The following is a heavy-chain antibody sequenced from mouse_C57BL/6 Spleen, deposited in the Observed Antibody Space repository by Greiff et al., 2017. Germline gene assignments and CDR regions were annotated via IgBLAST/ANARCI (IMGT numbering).Heavy chain of an antibody. Sequence: QVQLQQPGAELVKPGASVKLSCKASGYTFTSYWMQWVKQRPGQGLEWIGEIDPSDSYTNYNQKFKGKATLTVDTSSSTAYMQLSSLTSEDSAVYYCARRYYGSLYAMDYGGQGTSVTVSS. CDR1: GYTFTSYW. D-gene: IGHD1-1*01. J-gene: IGHJ4*01. CDR2: IDPSDSYT. V-gene: IGHV1-50*01. CDR3: ARRYYGSLYAMDY.